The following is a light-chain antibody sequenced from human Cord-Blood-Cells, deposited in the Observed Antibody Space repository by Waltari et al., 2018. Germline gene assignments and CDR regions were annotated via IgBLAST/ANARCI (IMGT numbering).Light chain of an antibody. V-gene: IGKV1-12*01. CDR2: AAS. CDR1: KSISSW. CDR3: QQANNFPRT. Sequence: DIQMTLSPSSVSASVGDRVTITCRASKSISSWLAWYQQKPGKAPKLLIYAASSLQSGIPSRFSGSGSGTDFTLTISSLQPEDFATYYCQQANNFPRTFGQGTKVEIK. J-gene: IGKJ1*01.